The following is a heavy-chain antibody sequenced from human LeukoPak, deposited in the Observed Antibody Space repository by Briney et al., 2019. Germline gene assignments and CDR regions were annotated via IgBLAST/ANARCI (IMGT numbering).Heavy chain of an antibody. V-gene: IGHV1-18*01. Sequence: GASVKVSCKASGYTFTRYGMSWVRQAPGQGLEWMGWISGSNGNTNYAQKLQGRVTMTTDTSTSTAYMELRSLRSDDTAVYYCARHTVNYDFWSGYYKGDRGFDYWGQGTLVTVSS. CDR1: GYTFTRYG. CDR2: ISGSNGNT. D-gene: IGHD3-3*01. CDR3: ARHTVNYDFWSGYYKGDRGFDY. J-gene: IGHJ4*02.